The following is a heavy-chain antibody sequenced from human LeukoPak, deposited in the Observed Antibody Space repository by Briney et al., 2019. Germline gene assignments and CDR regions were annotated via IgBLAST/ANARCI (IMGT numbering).Heavy chain of an antibody. CDR1: GFTFSSYA. CDR3: AKITMATTPNF. V-gene: IGHV3-23*01. Sequence: GGSLRLSCAASGFTFSSYAMNWVRQASGKGLEWVSGITDSGRKTYYADSVKGRFSISRDNSRNTLYLQMSDQRAEDTAVYYCAKITMATTPNFWGQGTLVTVSS. CDR2: ITDSGRKT. D-gene: IGHD3-10*01. J-gene: IGHJ4*02.